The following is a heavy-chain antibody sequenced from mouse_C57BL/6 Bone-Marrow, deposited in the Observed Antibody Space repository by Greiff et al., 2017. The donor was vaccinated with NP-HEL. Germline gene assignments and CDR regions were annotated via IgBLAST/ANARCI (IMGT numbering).Heavy chain of an antibody. Sequence: VQLQQSGPELVKPGASVKIPCKASGYTFTDYNMDWVKQSHGKSLEWIGDINPNNGGTIYNQKFKGKATLTVDKSSSTAYMELRSLTSEDTAVYYCARSITTVGNYAMDYWGQGTSVTVSS. D-gene: IGHD1-1*01. CDR1: GYTFTDYN. J-gene: IGHJ4*01. V-gene: IGHV1-18*01. CDR2: INPNNGGT. CDR3: ARSITTVGNYAMDY.